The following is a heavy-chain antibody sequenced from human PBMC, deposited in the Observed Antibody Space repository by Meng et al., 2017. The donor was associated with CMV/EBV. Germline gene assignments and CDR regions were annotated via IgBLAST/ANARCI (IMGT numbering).Heavy chain of an antibody. J-gene: IGHJ6*02. Sequence: SETLSLTCTVSGGSISSYYWSWIRQPPGKGLEWIGYIYYSGSTNYNPSRKSRVTISVDTSKNQFSLKLSSVTAADTAVYYCARDAGYYGMDVWGQGTTVTVSS. CDR2: IYYSGST. CDR3: ARDAGYYGMDV. V-gene: IGHV4-59*01. CDR1: GGSISSYY.